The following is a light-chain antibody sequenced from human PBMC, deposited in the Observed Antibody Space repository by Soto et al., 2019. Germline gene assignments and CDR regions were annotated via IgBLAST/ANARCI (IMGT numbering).Light chain of an antibody. V-gene: IGKV3-15*01. CDR1: QSVSSN. CDR2: GAS. CDR3: RQYNNWPPRART. J-gene: IGKJ1*01. Sequence: EIVMTQSPATLSVSPGERATLSCRASQSVSSNLAWYQQKPGQAPRLLIYGASTRATGIPARFSGSGSGTEFTLTISSLQAEDFAVYYCRQYNNWPPRARTFGQGTKVEIK.